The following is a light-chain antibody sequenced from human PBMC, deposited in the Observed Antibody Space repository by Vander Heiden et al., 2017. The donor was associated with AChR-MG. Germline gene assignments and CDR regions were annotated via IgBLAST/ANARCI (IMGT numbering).Light chain of an antibody. Sequence: DVVMTQSPLSLPVTLGQPASISCRSSQSLVHSDGNTYLNWFQQRPGQSPRRLIYKVSNRDAGVPDRFSGSGSGTDFTLKISMVEAEDVGVYYCMQGTHWLTFGGGTKVEI. CDR1: QSLVHSDGNTY. V-gene: IGKV2-30*02. J-gene: IGKJ4*01. CDR3: MQGTHWLT. CDR2: KVS.